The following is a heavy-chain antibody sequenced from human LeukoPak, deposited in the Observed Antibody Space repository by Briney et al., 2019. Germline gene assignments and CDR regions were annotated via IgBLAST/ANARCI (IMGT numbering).Heavy chain of an antibody. CDR1: GLTFSSYS. CDR3: ARDSPPTYSGSYYTSLFWFDP. Sequence: GGSLRLSCAASGLTFSSYSMNWVRQAPGKGLEWVSYISSSSSTIYYADSVKGRFTISRDNAKNSLYLQMNSLRAEDTAVYYCARDSPPTYSGSYYTSLFWFDPWGQGTLVTVSS. J-gene: IGHJ5*02. V-gene: IGHV3-48*01. D-gene: IGHD1-26*01. CDR2: ISSSSSTI.